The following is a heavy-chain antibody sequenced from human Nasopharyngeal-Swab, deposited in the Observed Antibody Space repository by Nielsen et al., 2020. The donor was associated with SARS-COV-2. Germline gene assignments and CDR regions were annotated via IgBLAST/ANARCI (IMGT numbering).Heavy chain of an antibody. D-gene: IGHD3-10*01. J-gene: IGHJ6*03. Sequence: GESLKISCAASGFTFSSYGMHWVRQAPGKGLEWVAVISYDGSNKYYAGSVKGRFTISRDNSRNTLYLQLNSLRAEDTAIYYCAKRVAGKYYYMDVWGKGTTVTVSS. CDR2: ISYDGSNK. CDR3: AKRVAGKYYYMDV. V-gene: IGHV3-30*18. CDR1: GFTFSSYG.